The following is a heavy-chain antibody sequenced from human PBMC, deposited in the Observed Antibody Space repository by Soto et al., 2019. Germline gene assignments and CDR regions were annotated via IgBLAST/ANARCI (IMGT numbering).Heavy chain of an antibody. J-gene: IGHJ6*02. Sequence: GGSLRLSCAASGFTFSSYWMHWVRQAPGKGLVWVSRMNSDGSSTSYADSVKGRFTISRDNAKNTLYLQMNSLRAEDTAVYYCASSAARRTYGMDVWGQGTPVTVSS. CDR2: MNSDGSST. V-gene: IGHV3-74*01. CDR3: ASSAARRTYGMDV. CDR1: GFTFSSYW. D-gene: IGHD6-6*01.